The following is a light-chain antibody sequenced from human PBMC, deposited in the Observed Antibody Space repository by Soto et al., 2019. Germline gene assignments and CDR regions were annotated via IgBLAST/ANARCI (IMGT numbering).Light chain of an antibody. V-gene: IGKV3-11*01. J-gene: IGKJ1*01. Sequence: EIVLTQSPATLSSFPGDRVTLSCRASQAVNTRLAWYQHQPGQAPRLLIYLASNRAAGVPARFSGSGSGTDFTLTISNVEPEDFAVYYCHQRHSWPRTFGQGTTVDIK. CDR1: QAVNTR. CDR3: HQRHSWPRT. CDR2: LAS.